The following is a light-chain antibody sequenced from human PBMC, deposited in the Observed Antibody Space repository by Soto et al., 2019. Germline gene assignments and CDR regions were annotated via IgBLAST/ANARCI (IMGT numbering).Light chain of an antibody. CDR1: QNVSSY. CDR2: DAS. Sequence: EVVLTQSPGTLSLSPGERATLSCRASQNVSSYVAWYQQKPGQSPRLLIYDASKRATGIPARFSGSGSGADFTLTISSLEPEDFALYYCQQRFFGPGTKVDLK. J-gene: IGKJ3*01. V-gene: IGKV3-11*01. CDR3: QQRF.